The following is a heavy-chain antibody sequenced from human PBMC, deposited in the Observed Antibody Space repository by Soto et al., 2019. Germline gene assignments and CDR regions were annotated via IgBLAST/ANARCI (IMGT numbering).Heavy chain of an antibody. D-gene: IGHD5-12*01. CDR1: GGSCSGYC. CDR2: INHSGST. Sequence: PSETLSVTSAVEGGSCSGYCWSWIRQPPGKGLEWIGEINHSGSTNYNPSLKSRVTISVDTSKNQFSLKLSSVTAADTAVYYCARGYSGSGPWGQGTLVTVSS. CDR3: ARGYSGSGP. V-gene: IGHV4-34*01. J-gene: IGHJ5*02.